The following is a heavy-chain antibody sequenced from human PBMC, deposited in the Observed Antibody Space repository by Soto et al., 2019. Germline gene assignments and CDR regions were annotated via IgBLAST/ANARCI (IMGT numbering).Heavy chain of an antibody. V-gene: IGHV4-39*01. Sequence: SETLSLTCTVSGGSISSSSYYWGWIRQPPGKGLEWIGSIYYSGSTYYNPSLKSRVTISVDTSKNQFSLKLSSVTAADTAVYYCARHVAPSPDMSIFWLGQANWFDPWGQGTLVTVSS. J-gene: IGHJ5*02. CDR3: ARHVAPSPDMSIFWLGQANWFDP. CDR1: GGSISSSSYY. CDR2: IYYSGST. D-gene: IGHD3-9*01.